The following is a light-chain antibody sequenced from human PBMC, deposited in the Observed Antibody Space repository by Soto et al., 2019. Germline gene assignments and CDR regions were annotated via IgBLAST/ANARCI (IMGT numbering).Light chain of an antibody. J-gene: IGKJ4*01. Sequence: DIQMTQSPSSLSASVGDRVTITCQASQDISNYLNWYQQKPGKAPKLLIYDASNLETGVPSRFSGSGSGTDFTFTISSLQPEDIDTYYCQQYDNLTLTFGGGTKVEIK. CDR2: DAS. CDR1: QDISNY. CDR3: QQYDNLTLT. V-gene: IGKV1-33*01.